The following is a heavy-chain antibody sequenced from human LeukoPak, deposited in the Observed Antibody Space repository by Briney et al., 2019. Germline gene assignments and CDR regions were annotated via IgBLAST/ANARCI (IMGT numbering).Heavy chain of an antibody. CDR3: TRGYDFWSF. CDR2: IRSKAYGGTT. J-gene: IGHJ4*02. CDR1: GFTFGDYA. V-gene: IGHV3-49*04. Sequence: GESLKISCTASGFTFGDYAMSWVRQAPGKGLEWVGFIRSKAYGGTTEYAASVKGRFTISRDDSKSIAYLQMNSLKTEDTAVYYCTRGYDFWSFWGQGTLVTVSS. D-gene: IGHD3-3*01.